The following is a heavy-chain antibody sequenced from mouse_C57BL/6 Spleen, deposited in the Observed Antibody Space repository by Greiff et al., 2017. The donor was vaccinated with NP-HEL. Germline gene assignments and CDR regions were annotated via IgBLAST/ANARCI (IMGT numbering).Heavy chain of an antibody. CDR3: ARVRDALFDY. V-gene: IGHV1-80*01. J-gene: IGHJ2*01. D-gene: IGHD3-3*01. Sequence: VQLQQSGAELVKPGASVKISCKASGYAFSSYWMNWVKQRPGKGLEWIGQICPGDGDTNYNGKFKGKATLAADKSSSTAYMQRSSLTSGDSAVYFCARVRDALFDYWGQGTTLTVSS. CDR1: GYAFSSYW. CDR2: ICPGDGDT.